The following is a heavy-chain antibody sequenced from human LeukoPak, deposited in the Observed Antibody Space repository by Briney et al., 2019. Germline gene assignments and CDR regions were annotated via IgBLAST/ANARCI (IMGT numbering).Heavy chain of an antibody. V-gene: IGHV4-31*03. CDR2: IYYSGST. Sequence: SETLSLTCTVSGGSINNGGYYWSWIRQHPGKGLEWIGYIYYSGSTYYNPSLESRVTIPLDTSMNQFSLRLNSVTAADTAVYYCAISDGYCTSTTCYNPFDYWGQGTLVTVSS. J-gene: IGHJ4*02. D-gene: IGHD2-2*02. CDR3: AISDGYCTSTTCYNPFDY. CDR1: GGSINNGGYY.